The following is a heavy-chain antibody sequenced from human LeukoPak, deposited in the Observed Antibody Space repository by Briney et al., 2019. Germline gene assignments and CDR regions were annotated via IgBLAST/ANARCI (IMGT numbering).Heavy chain of an antibody. Sequence: PGGSLRLSCAASGFTFSSYGMHWVRQAPGKGLEWVAVIWYDGSNKYYADSVKGRLTISRDNSKNTLYLQMNSLRAEDTAVYYCARVGIVSYFDYWGQGTLVTVSS. J-gene: IGHJ4*02. V-gene: IGHV3-33*01. D-gene: IGHD2-21*01. CDR1: GFTFSSYG. CDR3: ARVGIVSYFDY. CDR2: IWYDGSNK.